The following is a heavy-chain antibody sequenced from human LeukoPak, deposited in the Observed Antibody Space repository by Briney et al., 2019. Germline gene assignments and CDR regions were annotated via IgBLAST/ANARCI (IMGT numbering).Heavy chain of an antibody. Sequence: SETLSLTCTVSGGSISSYYWSWIRQPPGKGLEWIGYIYYSGSTNYNPSLKSRVTISVDTSKNQFSLKLNSVTAADTAVYYCARVVTARPWFVSWGQGTLVTVSS. V-gene: IGHV4-59*01. CDR1: GGSISSYY. J-gene: IGHJ5*01. CDR3: ARVVTARPWFVS. D-gene: IGHD5-18*01. CDR2: IYYSGST.